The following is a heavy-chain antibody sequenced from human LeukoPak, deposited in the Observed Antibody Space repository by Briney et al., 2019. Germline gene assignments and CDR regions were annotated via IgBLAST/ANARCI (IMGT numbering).Heavy chain of an antibody. CDR1: GFTFSSYW. CDR3: ARDALSGSYTTSFDY. D-gene: IGHD1-26*01. Sequence: GGSLRLSCAASGFTFSSYWMHWVRQAPGKGLVWVSRINSDGSSTSYADSVKGRFTISRDNAKNTLYLQMNSLRAEDTAVYYCARDALSGSYTTSFDYWGQGTLVTVSS. J-gene: IGHJ4*02. CDR2: INSDGSST. V-gene: IGHV3-74*01.